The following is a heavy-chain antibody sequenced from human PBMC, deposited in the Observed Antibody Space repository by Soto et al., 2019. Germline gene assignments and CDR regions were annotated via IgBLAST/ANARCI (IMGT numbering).Heavy chain of an antibody. J-gene: IGHJ4*02. CDR2: IYYSGNS. CDR1: GDSVSSSY. D-gene: IGHD3-10*01. Sequence: PSETLSLTCSVSGDSVSSSYTYWIRQPPGKGLEWRGYIYYSGNSNNNPSLKSRVTMSVDTTKNQVSLKLSSATAADTAIYYCARAPYASGPTYVASWGQGALVTVSS. V-gene: IGHV4-59*02. CDR3: ARAPYASGPTYVAS.